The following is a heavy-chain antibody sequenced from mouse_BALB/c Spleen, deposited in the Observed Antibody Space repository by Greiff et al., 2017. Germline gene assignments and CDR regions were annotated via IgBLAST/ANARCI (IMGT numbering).Heavy chain of an antibody. J-gene: IGHJ2*01. CDR1: GFNIKDTY. V-gene: IGHV14-3*02. D-gene: IGHD1-1*01. CDR3: ARWSYYGSHFDY. Sequence: EVKLQESGAELVKPGASVKLSCTASGFNIKDTYMHWVKQRPEQGLEWIGRIDPANGNTKYDPKFQGKATITADTSSNTAYLQLSSLTSEDTAVYYCARWSYYGSHFDYWGQGTTLTVSS. CDR2: IDPANGNT.